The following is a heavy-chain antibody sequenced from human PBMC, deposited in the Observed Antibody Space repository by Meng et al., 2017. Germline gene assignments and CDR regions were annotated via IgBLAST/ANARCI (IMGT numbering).Heavy chain of an antibody. CDR3: ARDEDISAAGKLFGDY. CDR2: INPKSGDT. V-gene: IGHV1-2*06. D-gene: IGHD6-25*01. Sequence: QVRLVESGAEVKRAGAAVKGSCKPSGYNFPDYYIHWVRRAPGQGLEWMGRINPKSGDTHYAQKFQARVTMTGDTSISTAYMELSGLRSDDTAMYYCARDEDISAAGKLFGDYWGQGTLVTVSS. CDR1: GYNFPDYY. J-gene: IGHJ4*02.